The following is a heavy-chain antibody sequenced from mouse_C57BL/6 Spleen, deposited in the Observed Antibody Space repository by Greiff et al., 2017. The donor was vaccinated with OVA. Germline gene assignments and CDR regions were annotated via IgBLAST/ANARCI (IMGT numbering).Heavy chain of an antibody. J-gene: IGHJ2*01. V-gene: IGHV2-6-1*01. CDR2: IWSDGST. D-gene: IGHD2-12*01. CDR3: ARHGSYDKPFDY. Sequence: QVQLKQSGPGLVAPSQSLSITCTVSGFSLTSYGVHWVRQPPGKGLEWLVVIWSDGSTTYNSALKSRLSNSKNNSKSQVFLKMNSLQTDNTTMYYCARHGSYDKPFDYWGQGTTLTVSS. CDR1: GFSLTSYG.